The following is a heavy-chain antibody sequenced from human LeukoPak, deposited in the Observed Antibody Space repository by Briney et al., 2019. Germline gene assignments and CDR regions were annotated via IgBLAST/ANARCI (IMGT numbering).Heavy chain of an antibody. D-gene: IGHD1-26*01. CDR2: TRYDGSNK. Sequence: PGGSLRLSCEASGFTFSAYGMHWVRQAPGKGLEWVAFTRYDGSNKVYADSVSGRFIIPRDNSENTVYLQMNSLRPEDTAIYYCAKDDGTYYFDSWGRGTLVTVST. CDR1: GFTFSAYG. J-gene: IGHJ4*02. V-gene: IGHV3-30*02. CDR3: AKDDGTYYFDS.